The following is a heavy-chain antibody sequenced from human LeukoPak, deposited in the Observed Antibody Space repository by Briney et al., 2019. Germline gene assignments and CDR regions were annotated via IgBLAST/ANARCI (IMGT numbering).Heavy chain of an antibody. CDR3: ARRDDYGGYVSWYFDY. CDR1: GYSFTSYW. V-gene: IGHV5-51*01. CDR2: IYPGDSDT. Sequence: GESLKISCKGSGYSFTSYWIGWVRQMPGKGLEWMGIIYPGDSDTRYSPSFQGQVTISADKSISTAYLQWSSLKASDTAMYYCARRDDYGGYVSWYFDYWGQGTLVTVSS. D-gene: IGHD4-17*01. J-gene: IGHJ4*02.